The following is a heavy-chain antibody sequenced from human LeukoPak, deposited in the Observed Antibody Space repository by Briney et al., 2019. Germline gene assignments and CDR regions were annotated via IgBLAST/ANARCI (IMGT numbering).Heavy chain of an antibody. CDR3: ARSPSIAASNYYMDV. CDR2: IYPGDSDT. D-gene: IGHD6-6*01. CDR1: GYSFTSYW. V-gene: IGHV5-51*01. Sequence: GESLKISCKCSGYSFTSYWIGWVRQMPGKGLEWMGIIYPGDSDTRYSPSFQGQVTISADKSISTAYLQWSSLEASDTAMYYCARSPSIAASNYYMDVWGKGTTVTVSS. J-gene: IGHJ6*03.